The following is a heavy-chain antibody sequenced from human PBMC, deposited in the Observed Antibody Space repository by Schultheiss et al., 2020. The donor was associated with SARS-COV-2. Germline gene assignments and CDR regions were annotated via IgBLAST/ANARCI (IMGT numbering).Heavy chain of an antibody. CDR2: SNAGNGNT. V-gene: IGHV1-3*02. D-gene: IGHD4-17*01. Sequence: ASVKVSCKASGYTFTSYAMHWVRQAPGQRLEWMGWSNAGNGNTKYSQEFQGRVTITRDTSASTAYMELRSLRSDDTAVYYCARVHYGDPNWFDPWGQGTLVTVSS. J-gene: IGHJ5*02. CDR3: ARVHYGDPNWFDP. CDR1: GYTFTSYA.